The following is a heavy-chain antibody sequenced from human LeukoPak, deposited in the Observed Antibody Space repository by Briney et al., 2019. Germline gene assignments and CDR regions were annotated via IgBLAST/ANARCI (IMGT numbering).Heavy chain of an antibody. CDR2: INPSGGST. CDR1: GYTFTSYY. Sequence: ASVKVSCKASGYTFTSYYMHWVRQAPGQGLEWMGIINPSGGSTSYAQKFQGRVTMTRDTSTSTVYMELSSLRSEDTAVYYCARDMYQNTAMVTGGYYYYYMDVWGKGTTVTISS. CDR3: ARDMYQNTAMVTGGYYYYYMDV. V-gene: IGHV1-46*01. D-gene: IGHD5-18*01. J-gene: IGHJ6*03.